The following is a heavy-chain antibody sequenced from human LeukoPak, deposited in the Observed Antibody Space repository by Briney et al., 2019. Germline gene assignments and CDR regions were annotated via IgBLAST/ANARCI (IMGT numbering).Heavy chain of an antibody. J-gene: IGHJ6*04. CDR3: AELGITMIGGV. CDR1: GFTFSNYW. CDR2: ISSSGSTI. V-gene: IGHV3-48*04. Sequence: GGSLKLSCAASGFTFSNYWMTWVRQAPGKGLEWVSYISSSGSTIYYADSVKGRFTISRDNAKNSLYLQMNSLRAEDTAVYYCAELGITMIGGVWGKGTTVTISS. D-gene: IGHD3-10*02.